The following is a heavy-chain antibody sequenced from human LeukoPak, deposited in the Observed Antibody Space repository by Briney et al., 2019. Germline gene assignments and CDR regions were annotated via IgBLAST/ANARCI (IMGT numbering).Heavy chain of an antibody. Sequence: GASVKVSCKASGGTFSSYAISWVRQAPGQGLEWMGGIIPIFGTANYEQKFQGRVTITTDESTSTAYMELSSLRSEDTAVYYCARAGGSSGLAFDIWGQGTMVTVSS. CDR3: ARAGGSSGLAFDI. CDR2: IIPIFGTA. D-gene: IGHD3-22*01. CDR1: GGTFSSYA. V-gene: IGHV1-69*05. J-gene: IGHJ3*02.